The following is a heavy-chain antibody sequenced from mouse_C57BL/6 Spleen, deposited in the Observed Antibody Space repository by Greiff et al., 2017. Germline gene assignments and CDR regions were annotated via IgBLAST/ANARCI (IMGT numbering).Heavy chain of an antibody. D-gene: IGHD2-3*01. CDR3: ARDGNWYFDV. V-gene: IGHV1-64*01. CDR1: GYTFTSYW. Sequence: QVQLQQPGAELVKPGASVKLSCKASGYTFTSYWMHWVKQRPGQGLEWIGMIHPNSGSTNYNEKFKSKAPLTVDKSSSTAYMQLSSLTSEDPAVYYCARDGNWYFDVWGTGTTVTVSS. J-gene: IGHJ1*03. CDR2: IHPNSGST.